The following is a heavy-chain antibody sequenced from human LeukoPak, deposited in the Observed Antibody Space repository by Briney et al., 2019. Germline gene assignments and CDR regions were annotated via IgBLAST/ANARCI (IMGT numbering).Heavy chain of an antibody. CDR2: ISSSGSTI. CDR1: GFTFSDYY. V-gene: IGHV3-11*01. Sequence: KSGGSLRLSCAASGFTFSDYYMSWIRQAPGKGLEWVSYISSSGSTIYYADSVKGRFTISRDNAKNSLYLQMNSLRAEDTAVYYCARGGSVLRYFDSSRTMDYWGQGTLVTVSS. D-gene: IGHD3-9*01. J-gene: IGHJ4*02. CDR3: ARGGSVLRYFDSSRTMDY.